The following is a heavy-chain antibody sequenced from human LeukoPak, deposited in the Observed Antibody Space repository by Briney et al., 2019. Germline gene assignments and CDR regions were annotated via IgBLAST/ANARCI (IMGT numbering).Heavy chain of an antibody. CDR3: ARPRRPWSSWLDY. V-gene: IGHV4-34*01. D-gene: IGHD6-13*01. J-gene: IGHJ4*02. Sequence: SETLSLTCAVYGGSFSGSYWTWIRQSPGKGLEWIGEISRSGTTNYNPSLKTRVTISVDTSKNQFSLKLTSVTAADTAVYYCARPRRPWSSWLDYWGQGTLVTVSS. CDR1: GGSFSGSY. CDR2: ISRSGTT.